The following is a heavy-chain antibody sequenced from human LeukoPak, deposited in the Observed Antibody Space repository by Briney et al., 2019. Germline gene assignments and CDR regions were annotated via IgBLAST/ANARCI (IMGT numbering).Heavy chain of an antibody. V-gene: IGHV4-39*02. CDR1: GGSISSSSYY. J-gene: IGHJ4*02. D-gene: IGHD5-12*01. Sequence: SETLSLTCTVSGGSISSSSYYWGWTRQPPGKGLEWIGSIYYSGSTYYNPSLKSRVTISVDTSKNQFSLKLSSVTAADTAVYYCAREGYSGYDHPCWGQGTLVTVSS. CDR3: AREGYSGYDHPC. CDR2: IYYSGST.